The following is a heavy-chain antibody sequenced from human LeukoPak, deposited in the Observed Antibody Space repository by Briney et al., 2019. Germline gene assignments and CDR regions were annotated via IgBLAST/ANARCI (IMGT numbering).Heavy chain of an antibody. J-gene: IGHJ4*02. CDR3: ARLNGNYFDY. D-gene: IGHD1-1*01. Sequence: ASVKVSCKASGYTFTGYHMHWVRQAPGQGLEWMAWINPNSGATDYAQKFQGGVTMTRDTSTNTVYMALSRLRSDDTAVYYCARLNGNYFDYWGQGTLVTVSS. CDR1: GYTFTGYH. CDR2: INPNSGAT. V-gene: IGHV1-2*02.